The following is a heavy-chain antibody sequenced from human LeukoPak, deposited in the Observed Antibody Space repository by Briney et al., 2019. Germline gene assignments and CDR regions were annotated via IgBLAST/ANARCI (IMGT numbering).Heavy chain of an antibody. J-gene: IGHJ6*02. Sequence: ASLLFSCASSGSSFSYYMISLRHPPGEERQEWVSSIRGSGGSTFYADSVKGRFTISRDNSKNTLYLQRRSLRAEDTAVYYCAKQVRGGGYYGMDVWGQGTTVTVSS. CDR3: AKQVRGGGYYGMDV. CDR1: GSSFSYYM. CDR2: IRGSGGST. D-gene: IGHD3-10*01. V-gene: IGHV3-23*01.